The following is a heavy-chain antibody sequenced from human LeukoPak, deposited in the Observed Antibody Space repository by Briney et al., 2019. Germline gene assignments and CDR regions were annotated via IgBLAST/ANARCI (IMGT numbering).Heavy chain of an antibody. V-gene: IGHV1-46*01. CDR2: INPSGGGT. Sequence: GASVKVSCKASGYTFTTYYMHWVRQAPGQGLEWMGIINPSGGGTSYAQKFQGRVTMTRDTPTSTVYMELSSLRSEDTAVYYCARDGIYDYVWGSYRHYIDYWGQGTLVTVSS. D-gene: IGHD3-16*02. CDR3: ARDGIYDYVWGSYRHYIDY. J-gene: IGHJ4*02. CDR1: GYTFTTYY.